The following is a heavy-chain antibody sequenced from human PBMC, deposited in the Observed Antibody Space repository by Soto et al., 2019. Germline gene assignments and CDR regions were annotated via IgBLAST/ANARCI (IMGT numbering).Heavy chain of an antibody. CDR1: GFTFINAW. J-gene: IGHJ4*02. CDR3: AKGGAGIQKWLIDAH. Sequence: GGSLRLSCTASGFTFINAWMTWVLQAPWKGLEWVGRIKSKTDGGTTDYAAPVKGRFTISRDDSKNTMYLQMNSLKPEDTAVYYCAKGGAGIQKWLIDAHWDQGTQVRASS. CDR2: IKSKTDGGTT. V-gene: IGHV3-15*01. D-gene: IGHD5-18*01.